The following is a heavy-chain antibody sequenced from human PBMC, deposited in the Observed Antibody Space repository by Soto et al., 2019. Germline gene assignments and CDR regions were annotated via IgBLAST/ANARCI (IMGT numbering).Heavy chain of an antibody. V-gene: IGHV3-30*18. CDR3: AKDLGQQLVLNYGMDV. CDR2: ISYDGNNK. D-gene: IGHD6-13*01. CDR1: GFTFSNYG. Sequence: QVQLVESGGGVVQPGTSLRLSCVPSGFTFSNYGMYWVRQAPGKGLEWVAVISYDGNNKYYADFVKGRFTISRDNGKKMLYLQMNSLRPEDTGVYYCAKDLGQQLVLNYGMDVWGQGTTVTVSS. J-gene: IGHJ6*02.